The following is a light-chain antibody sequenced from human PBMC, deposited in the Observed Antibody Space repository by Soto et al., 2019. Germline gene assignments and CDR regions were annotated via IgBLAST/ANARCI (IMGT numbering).Light chain of an antibody. CDR1: SSNIGANYD. J-gene: IGLJ2*01. Sequence: QLVLTQPPSVSGAPGQRVTISCTGSSSNIGANYDVHWYHQLPGTAPKLLIYGNTNRPSGVPDRFSGSKSGTSASLAITGLQAEDEADYYCQSYDSSLSSVVFGGGTKLTVL. CDR2: GNT. CDR3: QSYDSSLSSVV. V-gene: IGLV1-40*01.